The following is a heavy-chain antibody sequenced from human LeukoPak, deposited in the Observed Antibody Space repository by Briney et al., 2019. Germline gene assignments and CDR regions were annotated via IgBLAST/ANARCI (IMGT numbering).Heavy chain of an antibody. V-gene: IGHV4-39*01. D-gene: IGHD2-8*01. CDR2: IYYSGST. CDR3: ARWVMAVDYFDY. CDR1: GGSISSSSYY. Sequence: PSETLSLTCTVSGGSISSSSYYWGWIRQPPGKGLEWIGSIYYSGSTYYNPSLKSRVTISVDTSKNQFSLKLSSVTAADTAVYYCARWVMAVDYFDYWGQGTLVTVSS. J-gene: IGHJ4*02.